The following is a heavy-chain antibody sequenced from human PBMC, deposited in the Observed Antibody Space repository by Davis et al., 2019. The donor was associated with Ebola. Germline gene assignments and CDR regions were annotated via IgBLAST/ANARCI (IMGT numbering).Heavy chain of an antibody. V-gene: IGHV2-26*01. Sequence: SGPTLVKPTETLTLTCTVSGFSLSNARMGVSWIRQPPGKALEWLAHIFSNDEKSYSTSLKSRLTISKDTSKSQVVLTMTNMDPVDTATYYCARISAYYDFWSGYYTDYYYYGMDVWGQGTTVTVSS. CDR3: ARISAYYDFWSGYYTDYYYYGMDV. CDR2: IFSNDEK. D-gene: IGHD3-3*01. CDR1: GFSLSNARMG. J-gene: IGHJ6*02.